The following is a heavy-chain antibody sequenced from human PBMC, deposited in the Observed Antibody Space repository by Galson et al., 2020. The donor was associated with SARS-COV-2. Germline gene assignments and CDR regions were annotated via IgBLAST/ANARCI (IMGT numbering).Heavy chain of an antibody. Sequence: SVKVSCKVSGGTFSSYAITWVRQAPGQGLEWMGGIIPLFGTTNYAQKFLGRVTISADGSTTTAYMELTSLTSEDTAVYYCARDGFPRGELLQNWFDPWGQGTLVTVSS. CDR3: ARDGFPRGELLQNWFDP. CDR1: GGTFSSYA. CDR2: IIPLFGTT. D-gene: IGHD1-7*01. V-gene: IGHV1-69*13. J-gene: IGHJ5*02.